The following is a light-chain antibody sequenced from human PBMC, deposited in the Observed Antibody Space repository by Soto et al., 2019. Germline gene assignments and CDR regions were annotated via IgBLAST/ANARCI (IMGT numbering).Light chain of an antibody. J-gene: IGKJ5*01. Sequence: DVQMTQSPSSLSASVGDRVTFTCQASQDISNSLNWYQQKPGKPPKLLIYDASNLETGVPSRCIVRGSGTPFTFTNSSLQPGDSAPFYCQQYDVLPVTFGQGARLEI. CDR1: QDISNS. CDR3: QQYDVLPVT. V-gene: IGKV1-33*01. CDR2: DAS.